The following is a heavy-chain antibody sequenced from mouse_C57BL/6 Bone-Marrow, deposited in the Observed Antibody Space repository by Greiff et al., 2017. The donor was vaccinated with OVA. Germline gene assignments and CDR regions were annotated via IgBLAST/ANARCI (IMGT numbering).Heavy chain of an antibody. J-gene: IGHJ3*01. D-gene: IGHD2-3*01. V-gene: IGHV5-6*01. CDR1: GFTFSSYG. Sequence: EVQRVESGGDLVKPGGSLKLSCAASGFTFSSYGMSWVRQTPDKRLEWVATISSGGSYTYYPDSVKGRFTISRDNAKNTLYLQMSSLKSEDTAMYYCARRGWLLAAWFAYWGQGTLVTVSA. CDR2: ISSGGSYT. CDR3: ARRGWLLAAWFAY.